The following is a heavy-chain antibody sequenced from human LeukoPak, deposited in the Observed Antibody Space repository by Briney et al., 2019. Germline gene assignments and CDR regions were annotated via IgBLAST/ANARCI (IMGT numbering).Heavy chain of an antibody. D-gene: IGHD3-16*01. V-gene: IGHV3-53*01. Sequence: GGSLRLSCAASGFTVSSNYMSWVRQAPGKGLEWVSVIYSGGSTYYADFVKGRFTISRDNSKNTLYLQMNSLRAEDTAIYFCVKEKMPFGSSVMKRSGGAFDIWGQGTRVTVS. CDR3: VKEKMPFGSSVMKRSGGAFDI. J-gene: IGHJ3*02. CDR2: IYSGGST. CDR1: GFTVSSNY.